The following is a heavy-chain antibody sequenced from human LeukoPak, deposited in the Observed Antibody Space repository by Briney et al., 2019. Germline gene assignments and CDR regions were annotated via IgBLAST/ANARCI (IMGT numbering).Heavy chain of an antibody. Sequence: GGSLRLSCAASGFTFSSYGMHWVRQAPGKGLEWVAVIWYDGSNKYYADSVKGRFTISRDNSKNTLYLQMNSLRAEDTAVYYCAKGYYYDSSGFSDAFDIWGQGTMVTVSS. CDR2: IWYDGSNK. D-gene: IGHD3-22*01. J-gene: IGHJ3*02. V-gene: IGHV3-30*02. CDR3: AKGYYYDSSGFSDAFDI. CDR1: GFTFSSYG.